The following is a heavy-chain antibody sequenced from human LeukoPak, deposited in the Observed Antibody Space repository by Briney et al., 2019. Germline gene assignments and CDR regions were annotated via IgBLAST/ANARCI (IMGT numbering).Heavy chain of an antibody. D-gene: IGHD3-22*01. J-gene: IGHJ4*02. CDR2: IKSKTDGGTT. CDR3: TTDPVDYYDSSGPAFKDY. CDR1: GFTFSNAW. Sequence: PGGSLRLSCAASGFTFSNAWMSWVRQAPGKGLEWVGRIKSKTDGGTTDYAAPVKGRFTISRDDSKNTLYLQMNSLKTEGTAVYYCTTDPVDYYDSSGPAFKDYWGQGTLVTVSS. V-gene: IGHV3-15*01.